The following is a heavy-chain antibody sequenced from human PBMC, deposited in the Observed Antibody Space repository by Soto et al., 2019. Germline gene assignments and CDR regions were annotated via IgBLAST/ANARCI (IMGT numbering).Heavy chain of an antibody. D-gene: IGHD3-10*01. CDR3: ARSPDSGSYYNPWGY. V-gene: IGHV1-2*02. J-gene: IGHJ4*02. Sequence: SVKVSCKASGYTFTGYYMHWVRQAPGQGLEWMGWINPNSGGTNYAQKFQGRVTMTRDTSISTAYMELSRLRSDDTAVYYCARSPDSGSYYNPWGYWGQGTLVTVSS. CDR2: INPNSGGT. CDR1: GYTFTGYY.